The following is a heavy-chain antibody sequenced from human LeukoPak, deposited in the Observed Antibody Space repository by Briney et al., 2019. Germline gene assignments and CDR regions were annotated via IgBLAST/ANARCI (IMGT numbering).Heavy chain of an antibody. CDR2: IYYSGST. V-gene: IGHV4-59*01. CDR3: ARDGGTGYYYYMDV. J-gene: IGHJ6*03. Sequence: TSETLSLTCTVSGGSISSYYWSWIRQPPGKGLEWIGYIYYSGSTNYNPSLKSRVTISVDTSKNQFSLKLSSVTAADTAVYYCARDGGTGYYYYMDVWGKGTTVTISS. D-gene: IGHD3-16*01. CDR1: GGSISSYY.